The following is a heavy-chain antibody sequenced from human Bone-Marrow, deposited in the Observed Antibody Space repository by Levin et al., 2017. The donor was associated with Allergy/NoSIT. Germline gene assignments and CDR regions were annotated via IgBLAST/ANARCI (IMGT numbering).Heavy chain of an antibody. CDR3: ARGTFHGASDAFDV. Sequence: SETLSLTCTVSGGSISGGGYYWCWIRQHPGTGLEWIVCISYIGSTHYNPSLKSRVTISADTPDKQFSLKMSSVTAADTAVFYCARGTFHGASDAFDVWGQGTIVTVSS. V-gene: IGHV4-31*03. J-gene: IGHJ3*01. CDR2: ISYIGST. D-gene: IGHD1/OR15-1a*01. CDR1: GGSISGGGYY.